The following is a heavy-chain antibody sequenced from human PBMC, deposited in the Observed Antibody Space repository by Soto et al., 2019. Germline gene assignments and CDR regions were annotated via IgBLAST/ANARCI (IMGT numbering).Heavy chain of an antibody. CDR2: IIPILDIA. Sequence: SVKVSCKTSGGTFSNYTINWVRQAPGQGLEWMGRIIPILDIAKSAQRFQGRFTITADKSTSTSYMELSSLKSEDTAVYYCARAVAAAGVYDWYFDLWGRGTLVTVSS. J-gene: IGHJ2*01. CDR1: GGTFSNYT. V-gene: IGHV1-69*02. D-gene: IGHD6-13*01. CDR3: ARAVAAAGVYDWYFDL.